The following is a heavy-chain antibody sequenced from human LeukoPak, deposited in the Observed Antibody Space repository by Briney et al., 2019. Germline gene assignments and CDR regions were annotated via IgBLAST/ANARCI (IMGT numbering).Heavy chain of an antibody. D-gene: IGHD3-22*01. CDR3: ASTDYDNSGYCDY. V-gene: IGHV3-30-3*01. J-gene: IGHJ4*02. Sequence: GGSLRLSCAASGFTFSSYAMHWVRQAPGKGLEWVAVISYDGSNKYYADSVKGRFTISRDNSKNTLYLQMNSLRAEDTAVYYCASTDYDNSGYCDYWGQGTLVTVSS. CDR1: GFTFSSYA. CDR2: ISYDGSNK.